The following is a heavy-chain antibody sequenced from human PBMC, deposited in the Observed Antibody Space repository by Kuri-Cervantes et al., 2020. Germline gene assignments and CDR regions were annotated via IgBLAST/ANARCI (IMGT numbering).Heavy chain of an antibody. CDR3: ARERKPTYYYYYGMDV. CDR2: ISSSSSYI. J-gene: IGHJ6*02. Sequence: GESLKISCAASGFTFSSYSMNWVRQAPGKGLEWVSSISSSSSYIYYADSVKGRFTISRDNAKNSLYLQMNSLRAEDTAVYYCARERKPTYYYYYGMDVWGQGTAVTVSS. V-gene: IGHV3-21*01. CDR1: GFTFSSYS.